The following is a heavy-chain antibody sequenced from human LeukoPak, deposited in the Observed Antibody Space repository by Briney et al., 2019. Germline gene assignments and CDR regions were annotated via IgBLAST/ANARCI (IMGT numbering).Heavy chain of an antibody. J-gene: IGHJ4*02. CDR3: ARARHYYTSGSYFDY. CDR2: ILSDGSKE. V-gene: IGHV3-33*01. D-gene: IGHD3-10*01. CDR1: GFTFSSYG. Sequence: GGSLRLSCAASGFTFSSYGMHWVRQAPGKGLEWVAVILSDGSKEFYTDSVKGRFTISRDNSKNTLYLQMNSLRAEDTAVYYCARARHYYTSGSYFDYWGQGTLVTVSS.